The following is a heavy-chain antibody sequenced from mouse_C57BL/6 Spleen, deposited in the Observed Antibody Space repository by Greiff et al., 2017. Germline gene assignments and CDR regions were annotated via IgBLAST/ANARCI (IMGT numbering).Heavy chain of an antibody. CDR3: ASVGIYYGNYDWYFDV. Sequence: VQLQQPGAELVRPGSSVKLSCKASGYTFTSYWMHWVKQRPIQGLEWIGNIDPSDSETHYNQKFKDKATLTVDKSSSTAYMQLSSLTSEDSAVYYCASVGIYYGNYDWYFDVWGTGTTVTVSS. J-gene: IGHJ1*03. CDR1: GYTFTSYW. CDR2: IDPSDSET. D-gene: IGHD2-1*01. V-gene: IGHV1-52*01.